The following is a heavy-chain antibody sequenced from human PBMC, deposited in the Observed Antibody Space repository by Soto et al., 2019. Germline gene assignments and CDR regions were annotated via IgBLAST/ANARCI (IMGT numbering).Heavy chain of an antibody. CDR1: ASTFTGYP. J-gene: IGHJ5*02. CDR3: ARGTVTSGRWFGP. V-gene: IGHV1-18*04. Sequence: QVHLVQSGTEVKEPGASVKVSCKASASTFTGYPINWVRQAPGQGLEWRGWISTFNGNTKYAGNFEGRVTMTTNTSTTTADKELTSLTFDDTAVYFCARGTVTSGRWFGPWGQGTLVSVSS. CDR2: ISTFNGNT. D-gene: IGHD4-17*01.